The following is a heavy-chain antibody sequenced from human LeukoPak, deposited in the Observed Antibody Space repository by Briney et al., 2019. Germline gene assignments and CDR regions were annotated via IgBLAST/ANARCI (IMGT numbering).Heavy chain of an antibody. D-gene: IGHD3-10*01. J-gene: IGHJ4*02. CDR2: ISSSSSTI. CDR3: ARVTMVRGVNY. Sequence: GGSLRLSCAASGFTFSSYSMNWVRQAPGKGLEWVSYISSSSSTIYYADSVKGRFTISRDNAKNSLYLQMNSLRAEDTAAYYCARVTMVRGVNYWGQGTLVTVSS. CDR1: GFTFSSYS. V-gene: IGHV3-48*01.